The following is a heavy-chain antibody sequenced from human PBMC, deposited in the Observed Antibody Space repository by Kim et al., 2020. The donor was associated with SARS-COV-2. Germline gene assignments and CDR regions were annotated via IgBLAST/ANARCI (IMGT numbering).Heavy chain of an antibody. CDR3: ARGTRQWLSRNYYYYYMDV. CDR1: GGSFSGYY. D-gene: IGHD6-19*01. V-gene: IGHV4-34*01. CDR2: INHSGST. Sequence: SETLSLTCAVYGGSFSGYYWSWIRQPPGKGLEWIGEINHSGSTNYNPSLKSRVTISVDTSKNQFSLKLSSVTAADTAVYYCARGTRQWLSRNYYYYYMDVWSKGTTVTVSS. J-gene: IGHJ6*03.